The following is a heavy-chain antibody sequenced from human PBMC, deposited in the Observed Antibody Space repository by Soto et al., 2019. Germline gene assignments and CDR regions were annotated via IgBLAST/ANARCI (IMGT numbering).Heavy chain of an antibody. D-gene: IGHD2-2*01. J-gene: IGHJ6*02. CDR3: AKQISPWCSSNRCYGVNSYSAMAV. V-gene: IGHV3-30*18. CDR1: GFTFSTYG. Sequence: QVQLVESGGGVVQPGRSLRLSCAASGFTFSTYGIHWVRQAPGKGLEWVAVISYDGSNEYYADSVKGRFTISRDNSENTLFLQMNSLRPEDTAVYYCAKQISPWCSSNRCYGVNSYSAMAVWGQGTTVTVSS. CDR2: ISYDGSNE.